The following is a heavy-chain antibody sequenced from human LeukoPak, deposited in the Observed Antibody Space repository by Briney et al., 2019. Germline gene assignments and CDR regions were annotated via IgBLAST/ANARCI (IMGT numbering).Heavy chain of an antibody. V-gene: IGHV3-23*01. CDR1: RFTFSIYA. Sequence: GGSLRLSCAASRFTFSIYAMSWVRLAQGEGLEWDSTIDDGGGNTYYADSVRGRFTISRDNSAGTLFLQMNSRRAEDTAMYYCGGYISGFYDYWGQGTLVTVSS. D-gene: IGHD6-19*01. CDR2: IDDGGGNT. J-gene: IGHJ4*02. CDR3: GGYISGFYDY.